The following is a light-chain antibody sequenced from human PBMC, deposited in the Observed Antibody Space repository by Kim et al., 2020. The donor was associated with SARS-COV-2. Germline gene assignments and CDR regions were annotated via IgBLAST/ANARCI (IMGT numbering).Light chain of an antibody. CDR1: SGSIYDNY. CDR3: QSYNRSNVV. Sequence: GKTVTTSCTRSSGSIYDNYVQWYQQRPGGVPTTVIYEDDQRPSGVSDRFSGSIDNSSNSASLTISGLKTEDEADYYCQSYNRSNVVFGGGTQLTVL. V-gene: IGLV6-57*03. CDR2: EDD. J-gene: IGLJ2*01.